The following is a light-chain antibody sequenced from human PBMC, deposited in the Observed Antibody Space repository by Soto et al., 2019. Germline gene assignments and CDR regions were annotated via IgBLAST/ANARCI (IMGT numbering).Light chain of an antibody. CDR3: SSYTSSGTWV. Sequence: QSVLTQPASVSGSPGQSITISCTGTSSDVGYYKYVSWYQQYPGKAPQLMIYEVSNRPSGVSDRFSGSKSGNTASLTISGLQAEDEVDYYCSSYTSSGTWVFGGGTQLTVL. V-gene: IGLV2-14*01. J-gene: IGLJ3*02. CDR1: SSDVGYYKY. CDR2: EVS.